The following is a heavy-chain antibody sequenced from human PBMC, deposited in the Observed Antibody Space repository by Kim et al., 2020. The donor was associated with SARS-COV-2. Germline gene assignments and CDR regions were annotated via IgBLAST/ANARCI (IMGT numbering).Heavy chain of an antibody. CDR2: ISYDGRNK. D-gene: IGHD3-22*01. J-gene: IGHJ6*02. V-gene: IGHV3-30*18. CDR3: AKDRYYESSGLSSNYYYYGVGV. Sequence: GGSLRLSCAVSGFSFRSYGMHWVRQAPGKGLEWITVISYDGRNKYYADSVKDRFTVSRDNSQNTLYLLVDDLRPEDTAVYYCAKDRYYESSGLSSNYYYYGVGVWGQGTTVTVSS. CDR1: GFSFRSYG.